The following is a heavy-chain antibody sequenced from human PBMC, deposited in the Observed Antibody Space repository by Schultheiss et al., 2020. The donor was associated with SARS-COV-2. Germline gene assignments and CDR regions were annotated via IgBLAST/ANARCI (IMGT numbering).Heavy chain of an antibody. CDR1: GFTFSSYW. J-gene: IGHJ3*02. D-gene: IGHD2-21*01. V-gene: IGHV3-15*01. Sequence: GESLKISCAASGFTFSSYWMHWVRQAPGKGLEWVGRIKSKTDGGTTDYAAPVKGRFTISRDDSKNTLYLQMNSLKTEDTAVYYCTTGWGGPFPFDIWGQGTMVTVSS. CDR2: IKSKTDGGTT. CDR3: TTGWGGPFPFDI.